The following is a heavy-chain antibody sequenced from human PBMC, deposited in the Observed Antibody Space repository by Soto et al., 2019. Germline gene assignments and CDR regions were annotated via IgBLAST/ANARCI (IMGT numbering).Heavy chain of an antibody. CDR3: AKDRGDGHRKTFEFDY. D-gene: IGHD3-10*01. CDR2: ISGSGGST. Sequence: GGSLRLSCAASGFTFSSYAMSWVRQAPGKGLEWVSAISGSGGSTYYADSVKGRFTISRDNSKNTLYLQMNSLRAEDTAVYYCAKDRGDGHRKTFEFDYWGQGTLVTVSS. CDR1: GFTFSSYA. J-gene: IGHJ4*02. V-gene: IGHV3-23*01.